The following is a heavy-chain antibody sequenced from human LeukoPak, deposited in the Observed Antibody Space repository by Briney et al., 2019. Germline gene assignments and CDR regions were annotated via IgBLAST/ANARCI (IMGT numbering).Heavy chain of an antibody. CDR1: GFTFSSYS. J-gene: IGHJ5*02. CDR2: ISSSSSYI. D-gene: IGHD4-17*01. CDR3: ARDFGYGDYGWFDP. V-gene: IGHV3-21*01. Sequence: GGSLRLSCAASGFTFSSYSMNWVRQAPGKGLEWVSSISSSSSYIYYADSVKGRFTISRDNAKNSLYLQMSSLRAEDTAVYYCARDFGYGDYGWFDPWGQGTLVTVSS.